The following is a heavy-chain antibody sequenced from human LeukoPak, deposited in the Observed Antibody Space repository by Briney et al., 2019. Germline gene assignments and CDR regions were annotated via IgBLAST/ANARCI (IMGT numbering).Heavy chain of an antibody. D-gene: IGHD3-9*01. CDR2: ISAYNGNT. J-gene: IGHJ4*02. Sequence: ASVKVSCKASGYTSTSYGISWVRQAPGQGLDWMGWISAYNGNTNYAQKLQGRVTMTTDTSTSTAYMELRSLRSDDTAVYYCARLYYDILTGYYSYFDYWGQGTLVTVSS. CDR1: GYTSTSYG. V-gene: IGHV1-18*01. CDR3: ARLYYDILTGYYSYFDY.